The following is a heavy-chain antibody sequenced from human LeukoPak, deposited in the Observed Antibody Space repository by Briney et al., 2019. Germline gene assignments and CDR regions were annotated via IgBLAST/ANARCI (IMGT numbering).Heavy chain of an antibody. V-gene: IGHV3-30*02. Sequence: GGSLRLSCAASGFIFSDYGMYWVRQAPGKGLEWVAFIRYDGSDEDYADSVKGRFTISRDNSKNTLYLHMNSLRAEDTAVYYCAKLLYNWIDETSYWGQGILLIVSS. CDR2: IRYDGSDE. D-gene: IGHD1-20*01. CDR3: AKLLYNWIDETSY. J-gene: IGHJ4*02. CDR1: GFIFSDYG.